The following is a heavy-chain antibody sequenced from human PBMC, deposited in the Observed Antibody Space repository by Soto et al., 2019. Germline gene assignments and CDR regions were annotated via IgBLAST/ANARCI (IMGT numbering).Heavy chain of an antibody. J-gene: IGHJ4*02. CDR2: ISSSSSYI. D-gene: IGHD4-17*01. CDR1: GFTFSTYR. Sequence: ESGGGLVKPGGSLRLSCTASGFTFSTYRMNWVRQAPGKGLEWVSSISSSSSYIYYAASVKGRFTISRDNAKNSLYVQMNSLRAEDTAVYYCARDSGGYGGYDYWGQGTLVTVSS. CDR3: ARDSGGYGGYDY. V-gene: IGHV3-21*01.